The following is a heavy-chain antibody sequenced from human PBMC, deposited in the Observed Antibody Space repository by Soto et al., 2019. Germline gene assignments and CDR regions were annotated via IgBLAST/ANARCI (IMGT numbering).Heavy chain of an antibody. CDR2: IVGSGDNT. CDR1: GFTFSSYT. D-gene: IGHD3-10*01. Sequence: WGSLRLSWAASGFTFSSYTMTWVRQAPGERLEWVSSIVGSGDNTYYADSVKGRFTISRDNSKTTLYLQMNSLRAEDTAVYYCAKYYYGSGSIRAFDIWGQGTMVTVSS. V-gene: IGHV3-23*01. J-gene: IGHJ3*02. CDR3: AKYYYGSGSIRAFDI.